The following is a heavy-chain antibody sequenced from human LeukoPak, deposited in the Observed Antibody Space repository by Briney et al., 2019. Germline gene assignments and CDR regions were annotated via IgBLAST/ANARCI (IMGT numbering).Heavy chain of an antibody. D-gene: IGHD6-19*01. V-gene: IGHV4-59*01. CDR3: AREVVAVAGSYFDS. J-gene: IGHJ4*02. CDR1: GGSISSYY. CDR2: IYHSGSS. Sequence: SETLSLTCTVSGGSISSYYWTWIRQPPGKGLEWIGYIYHSGSSNYNPSLRSRVTISVVTSKNQFSLKLSSVTAADTAVYFCAREVVAVAGSYFDSWGQGTLVTVSS.